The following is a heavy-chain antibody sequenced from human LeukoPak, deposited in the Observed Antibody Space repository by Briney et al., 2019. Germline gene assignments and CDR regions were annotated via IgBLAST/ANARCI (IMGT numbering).Heavy chain of an antibody. V-gene: IGHV3-48*04. CDR1: GFTLSSFS. D-gene: IGHD4-17*01. Sequence: GGSLRLSCAASGFTLSSFSMSWVRQAPGKGLEWVSYITVSSSTIYYADSVKGRFTVSRDNAKNSLYLQMNSLRAEDTAVYYCAREYGDYEGGYFDYWGQGTLVTVSS. CDR2: ITVSSSTI. CDR3: AREYGDYEGGYFDY. J-gene: IGHJ4*02.